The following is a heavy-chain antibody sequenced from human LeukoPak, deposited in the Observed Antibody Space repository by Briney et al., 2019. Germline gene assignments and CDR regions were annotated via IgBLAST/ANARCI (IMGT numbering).Heavy chain of an antibody. V-gene: IGHV3-21*06. CDR3: ARAFPPLRTSAAGDF. CDR1: GFTFSEYD. Sequence: GGSLRLSCTASGFTFSEYDMNWVRLAPGKGLEWVSSISGRSSHMYYTDSAKGRFTISRDNAKNSLYLQMNSLRAEDTAVYYCARAFPPLRTSAAGDFWGQGTLVTVSS. J-gene: IGHJ4*02. D-gene: IGHD6-25*01. CDR2: ISGRSSHM.